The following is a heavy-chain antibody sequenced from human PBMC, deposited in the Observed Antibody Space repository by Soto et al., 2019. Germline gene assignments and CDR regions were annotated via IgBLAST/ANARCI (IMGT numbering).Heavy chain of an antibody. CDR2: IRWNSGTI. Sequence: EVPLVESGGGLVQPGRSLRLSCAASGFTFDDYAMHWVRQAPGKSLEWVSGIRWNSGTIGYAESVKGRFTISRDNATDSLYLQMNSLRAEDTALYYCAKDRTGSGYYFDYWGQGTLVTVSS. CDR1: GFTFDDYA. J-gene: IGHJ4*02. D-gene: IGHD3-22*01. V-gene: IGHV3-9*01. CDR3: AKDRTGSGYYFDY.